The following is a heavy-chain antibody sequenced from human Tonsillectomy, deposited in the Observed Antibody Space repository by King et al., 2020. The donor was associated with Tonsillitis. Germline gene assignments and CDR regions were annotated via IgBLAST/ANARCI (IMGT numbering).Heavy chain of an antibody. CDR1: GYTFTSYG. J-gene: IGHJ4*01. CDR2: INTYNGNT. V-gene: IGHV1-18*04. CDR3: ARCGGSYXDAYFXY. D-gene: IGHD1-26*01. Sequence: QLVQSGVEVKKPGASVKVSCKASGYTFTSYGISWVRQAPGQGLEWMGWINTYNGNTNYAQKVQGRVTMTTDTSTSTAYMELRSLSSDDTAVYYCARCGGSYXDAYFXYWGXGTLVTVSX.